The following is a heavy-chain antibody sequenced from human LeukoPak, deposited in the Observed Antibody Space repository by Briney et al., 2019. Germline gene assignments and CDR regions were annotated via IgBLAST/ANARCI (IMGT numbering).Heavy chain of an antibody. Sequence: PGGSLRLSCAASGFTFSSYAMSWVRQAPGKGLEWVPAISGSGGSTYYADSVTGRFTISRDNSKNTLYLQMNSLRAEDTAVYYCAKDRVEVVIIGWFDPWGQGTLVTVSS. V-gene: IGHV3-23*01. CDR1: GFTFSSYA. CDR3: AKDRVEVVIIGWFDP. CDR2: ISGSGGST. D-gene: IGHD3-3*01. J-gene: IGHJ5*02.